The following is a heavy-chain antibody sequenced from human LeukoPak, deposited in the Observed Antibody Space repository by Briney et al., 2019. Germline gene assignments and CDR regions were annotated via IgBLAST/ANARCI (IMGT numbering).Heavy chain of an antibody. V-gene: IGHV4-59*08. Sequence: SETLSLTCTVSGGSIRSYYWSWIRQPPGKGLGWIGYIYYSGSTNYNPSLKSRVTISVDMSKNQFSLKLSSVTAADTAVYYCARHVTISPDHYYYGMDVWGQGTTVTVSS. D-gene: IGHD3-9*01. J-gene: IGHJ6*02. CDR3: ARHVTISPDHYYYGMDV. CDR1: GGSIRSYY. CDR2: IYYSGST.